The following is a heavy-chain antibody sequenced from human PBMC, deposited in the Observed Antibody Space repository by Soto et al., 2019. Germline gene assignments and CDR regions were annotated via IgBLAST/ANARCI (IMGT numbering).Heavy chain of an antibody. V-gene: IGHV3-33*01. CDR3: ARGEGIALAGIVDY. D-gene: IGHD6-19*01. J-gene: IGHJ4*02. CDR1: GFTFSSYG. CDR2: IWYDGSNK. Sequence: QVQLVESGGGVVQPGRSLRLSCAASGFTFSSYGMQWVRQAPGKGLEWVAVIWYDGSNKYYADSVKGRFTISRDNSKNTLYLQMNSLRAEDTAVYYCARGEGIALAGIVDYWGQGTLVSVSS.